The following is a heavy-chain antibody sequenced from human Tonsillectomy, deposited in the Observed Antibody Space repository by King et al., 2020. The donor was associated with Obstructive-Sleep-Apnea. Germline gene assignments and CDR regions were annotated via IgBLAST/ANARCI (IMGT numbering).Heavy chain of an antibody. CDR2: ISWNSNSI. V-gene: IGHV3-9*01. CDR1: GFSFGDYA. Sequence: VQLVESGGGLVQPGRSLRLSCAASGFSFGDYAIDWVRQAPGRGLEWVAGISWNSNSIDYADSVRGRFTISRDNARNSLSLQMNSLRAEDTAIYYCTKHLRGGTTTRGEFDYWGQGTLVTVSS. J-gene: IGHJ4*02. D-gene: IGHD4-17*01. CDR3: TKHLRGGTTTRGEFDY.